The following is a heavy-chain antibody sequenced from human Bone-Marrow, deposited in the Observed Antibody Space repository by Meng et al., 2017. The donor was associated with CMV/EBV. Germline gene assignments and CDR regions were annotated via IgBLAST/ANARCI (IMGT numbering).Heavy chain of an antibody. CDR2: IKQDGSEK. CDR1: GFTFSSYW. CDR3: AKYYEFWSGYSDYFDY. J-gene: IGHJ4*02. Sequence: GGSLRLSCAASGFTFSSYWMSWVRQAPGKGLEWVANIKQDGSEKYYVDSVRGRFTISRDNAKNSLYLQMNSLRAEDTAVYHCAKYYEFWSGYSDYFDYWGQGTLVTVSS. V-gene: IGHV3-7*01. D-gene: IGHD3-3*01.